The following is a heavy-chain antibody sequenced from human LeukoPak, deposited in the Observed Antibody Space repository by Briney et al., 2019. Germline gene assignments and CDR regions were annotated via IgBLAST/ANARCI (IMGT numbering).Heavy chain of an antibody. CDR1: GGSISTYY. Sequence: KTSETLSLTCTVSGGSISTYYWSWIRQPPGKGLEWIGEINHSGSTNYNPSPKSRVTISVDTSKNQFSLKLSSVTAADTAVYYCARVGGTMVRGVIHYWGQGTLVTVSS. CDR3: ARVGGTMVRGVIHY. D-gene: IGHD3-10*01. J-gene: IGHJ4*02. CDR2: INHSGST. V-gene: IGHV4-34*01.